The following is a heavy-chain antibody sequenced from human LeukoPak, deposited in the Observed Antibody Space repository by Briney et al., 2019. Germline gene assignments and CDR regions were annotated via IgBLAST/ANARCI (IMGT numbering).Heavy chain of an antibody. J-gene: IGHJ4*02. V-gene: IGHV3-21*01. CDR3: ARVITYYYDSSGETDY. CDR2: ISISSSYI. CDR1: GFTFSSGS. Sequence: PRGSLRLSCAASGFTFSSGSMNWVRQAPGKGREWVSSISISSSYIYYADSVKGRFSISRDNAKNSLYLQMNSVRAEDRAVYYCARVITYYYDSSGETDYWGQGTLVTVSS. D-gene: IGHD3-22*01.